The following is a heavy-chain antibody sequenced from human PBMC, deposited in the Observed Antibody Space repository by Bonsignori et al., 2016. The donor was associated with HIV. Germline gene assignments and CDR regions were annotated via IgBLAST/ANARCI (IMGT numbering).Heavy chain of an antibody. Sequence: WVRQAPGQGLEWMGWISPYSGASNYVEKFNGSVTMTRDTSVSTAYMELSRLTSDDTAVYYCARASNIDFPFDFWGQGTLVTVSS. CDR3: ARASNIDFPFDF. V-gene: IGHV1-2*02. J-gene: IGHJ4*02. D-gene: IGHD2/OR15-2a*01. CDR2: ISPYSGAS.